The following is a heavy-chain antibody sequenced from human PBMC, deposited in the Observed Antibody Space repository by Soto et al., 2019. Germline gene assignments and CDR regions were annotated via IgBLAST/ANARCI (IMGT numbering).Heavy chain of an antibody. CDR2: INHSGST. CDR1: GGSFSGYY. D-gene: IGHD6-19*01. CDR3: ARGYSSGWYDWFDP. J-gene: IGHJ5*02. Sequence: QVQLQQWGAGLLKPSETLSLTCAVYGGSFSGYYWSWIRQPPGKGLEWIGEINHSGSTNYNPSLKSRVTISVDTSKIQFSLKLSSVTAADTAVYYCARGYSSGWYDWFDPWGQGTLVTVSS. V-gene: IGHV4-34*01.